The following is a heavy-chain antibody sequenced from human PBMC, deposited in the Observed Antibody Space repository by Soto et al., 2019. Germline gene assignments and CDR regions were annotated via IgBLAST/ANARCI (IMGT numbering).Heavy chain of an antibody. D-gene: IGHD2-2*01. J-gene: IGHJ4*02. V-gene: IGHV3-30*03. CDR2: ISYDGSNK. Sequence: GGSLRLSCAASGFTFSSYGMHWVRQAPGKGLEWVAVISYDGSNKYYADSVKGRFTISRDNSKNTLYLQMNSLRAEDTAVYYCAVLSAGSYFDYWGQGTLVTVSS. CDR3: AVLSAGSYFDY. CDR1: GFTFSSYG.